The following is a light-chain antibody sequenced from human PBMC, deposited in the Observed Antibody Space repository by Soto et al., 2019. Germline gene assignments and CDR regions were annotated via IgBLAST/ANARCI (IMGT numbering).Light chain of an antibody. CDR2: DVS. CDR3: QQRGET. Sequence: EIVLTQSPATLSLSPGERATLSCRASQSFSTYLAWYQQKPGQAPRLLIYDVSNRATGIPARFSGSGSGTDFTLTISSLEPEDFAVYYCQQRGETFGQGTKVEIK. CDR1: QSFSTY. V-gene: IGKV3-11*01. J-gene: IGKJ1*01.